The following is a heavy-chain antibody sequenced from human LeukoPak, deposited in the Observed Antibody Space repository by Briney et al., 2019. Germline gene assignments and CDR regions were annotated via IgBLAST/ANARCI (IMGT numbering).Heavy chain of an antibody. Sequence: GGSLRLSCAASGFTFSDYYMSWIRQAPGKGLEWVSYISSSGSTIYYADSVKGRFTISRDNAKNSLYLQMNSLRAEDTAVCYCARTALLFDAFDIWGQGTMVTVSS. CDR2: ISSSGSTI. CDR1: GFTFSDYY. D-gene: IGHD3-10*01. V-gene: IGHV3-11*01. J-gene: IGHJ3*02. CDR3: ARTALLFDAFDI.